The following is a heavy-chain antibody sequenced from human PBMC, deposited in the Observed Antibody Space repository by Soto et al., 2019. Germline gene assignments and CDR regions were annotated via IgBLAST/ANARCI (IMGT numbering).Heavy chain of an antibody. V-gene: IGHV1-2*02. CDR3: ARSSDSGSYYNLWGY. CDR1: GYTFTGYY. Sequence: ASVKVSCKASGYTFTGYYMHWVRQAPGQGLEWMGWINPNSGGTNYAQKFQGRVTMTRDTSISTAYMELSRLRSDDTAVYYCARSSDSGSYYNLWGYWGQVPLVTVSS. D-gene: IGHD3-10*01. J-gene: IGHJ4*02. CDR2: INPNSGGT.